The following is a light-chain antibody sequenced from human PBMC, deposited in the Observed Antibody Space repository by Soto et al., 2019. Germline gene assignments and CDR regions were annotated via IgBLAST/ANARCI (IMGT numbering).Light chain of an antibody. CDR2: EGG. CDR1: TSDVGGFNL. Sequence: QSALTQPASVSGSPGQSITISCTGITSDVGGFNLVSWYQQHPGKVPKLIIYEGGKRPSGVSNRFSGYKSGNTASLTISGLQAEDAADYYCCAHASNLLVFGSGTKLTVL. V-gene: IGLV2-23*01. J-gene: IGLJ1*01. CDR3: CAHASNLLV.